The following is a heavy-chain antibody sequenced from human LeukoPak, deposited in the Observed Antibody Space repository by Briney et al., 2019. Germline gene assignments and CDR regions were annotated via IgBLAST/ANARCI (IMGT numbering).Heavy chain of an antibody. D-gene: IGHD4-17*01. V-gene: IGHV3-15*01. Sequence: WIRQPPGKGLEWVDRLKSKTDGGTTDYAAPVKGRFTISRDDSKNTLYLQMNSLKTEDTAVYYCTTGKYGDYYFDNWGQGTLVTVSS. CDR3: TTGKYGDYYFDN. CDR2: LKSKTDGGTT. J-gene: IGHJ4*02.